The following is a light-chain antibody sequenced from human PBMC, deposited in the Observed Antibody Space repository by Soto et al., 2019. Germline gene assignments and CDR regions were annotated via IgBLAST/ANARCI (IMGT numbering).Light chain of an antibody. CDR1: QSMNDW. Sequence: DIQMTQSPSTLSASVGDRVTITCRASQSMNDWLAWYQQKPGKAPKVLIYDASSLQSGVPSRFSGSGSGTEFPLTIDSLQPDDVATYYCLRYNAFSQTFGQGTKVEI. V-gene: IGKV1-5*01. CDR2: DAS. J-gene: IGKJ1*01. CDR3: LRYNAFSQT.